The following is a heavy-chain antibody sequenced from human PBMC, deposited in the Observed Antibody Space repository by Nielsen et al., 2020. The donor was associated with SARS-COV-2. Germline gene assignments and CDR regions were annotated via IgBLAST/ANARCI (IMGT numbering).Heavy chain of an antibody. D-gene: IGHD5-18*01. CDR3: VRDEEDTAMAKGY. CDR2: INSDGSST. V-gene: IGHV3-74*01. CDR1: AFTFSTYW. Sequence: GESLKISCAASAFTFSTYWMHWVRQAPGKGLVWVSRINSDGSSTSYADSVKGRFTISRDNAKNTLYLQMNSLRAEDTAVYYCVRDEEDTAMAKGYWGQGTLVTVSS. J-gene: IGHJ4*02.